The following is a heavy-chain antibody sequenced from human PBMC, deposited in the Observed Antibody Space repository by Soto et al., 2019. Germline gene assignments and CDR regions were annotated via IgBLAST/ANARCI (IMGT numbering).Heavy chain of an antibody. CDR2: ISAYNGNT. Sequence: QVQLVQSGAEVKKPGASVKVSCKASGYTFTSYGISWVRQAPGQGLEWMGWISAYNGNTNYAQKLQGRVTMTTDTTTSTAYMELRSPRSDDTAVYYCARDWGKGYCTKGVCLPDYWGQGTLVTVS. CDR3: ARDWGKGYCTKGVCLPDY. D-gene: IGHD2-8*01. V-gene: IGHV1-18*01. J-gene: IGHJ4*02. CDR1: GYTFTSYG.